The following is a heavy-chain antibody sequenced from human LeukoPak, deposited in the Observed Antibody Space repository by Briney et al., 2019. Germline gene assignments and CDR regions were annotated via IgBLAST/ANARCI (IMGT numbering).Heavy chain of an antibody. Sequence: GGSLRLSCAASGFTFSSYSMNWVRQAPGKGLEWVSAISGSGGSTYYADSVKGRFTISRDNSKNTLYLQMNSLRAEDTAVYYCAKAIDEWELGPRYWGQGTLVTVSS. J-gene: IGHJ4*02. CDR2: ISGSGGST. V-gene: IGHV3-23*01. CDR3: AKAIDEWELGPRY. CDR1: GFTFSSYS. D-gene: IGHD1-26*01.